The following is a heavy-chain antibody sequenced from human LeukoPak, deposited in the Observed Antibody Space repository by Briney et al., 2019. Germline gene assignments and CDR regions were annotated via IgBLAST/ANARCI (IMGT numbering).Heavy chain of an antibody. J-gene: IGHJ4*02. Sequence: PGGSLRLSCAASGFTFSTSWMSWVRQAPGKGLEWVANMIYDGRLIYYVNFVKGRFTISRDNAKNSLYLQMNSLRAEDTAVYYCARDPSYGALDYWGQGTLVTVSS. CDR1: GFTFSTSW. CDR2: MIYDGRLI. V-gene: IGHV3-7*01. CDR3: ARDPSYGALDY. D-gene: IGHD4-17*01.